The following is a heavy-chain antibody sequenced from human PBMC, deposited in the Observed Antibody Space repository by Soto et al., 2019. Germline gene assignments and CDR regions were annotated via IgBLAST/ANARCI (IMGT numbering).Heavy chain of an antibody. Sequence: SETLSLTCSVSSASIGSYFWSWIRRPPGKGLEWIGNIHYSGNTNINPSLRSRVTMSADTSRNQFSLKLSSVTAADTAVYFCARDFSYGSRTNNWFGPWGQGTLVTVSS. J-gene: IGHJ5*02. CDR3: ARDFSYGSRTNNWFGP. CDR1: SASIGSYF. CDR2: IHYSGNT. V-gene: IGHV4-59*01. D-gene: IGHD3-10*01.